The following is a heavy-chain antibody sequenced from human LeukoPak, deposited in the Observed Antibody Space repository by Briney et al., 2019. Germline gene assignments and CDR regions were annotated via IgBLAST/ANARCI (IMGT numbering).Heavy chain of an antibody. CDR2: SDPEDGDI. D-gene: IGHD3-22*01. J-gene: IGHJ4*02. V-gene: IGHV1-24*01. CDR1: GYTLTKLS. Sequence: GASVKVSCKVSGYTLTKLSFHWVRQAPGKGLEWMGGSDPEDGDIIYAQEFQGRVTMTEDTSTDSAYMELSSLRFEDTAVYYCATANHYDTSSYDNWGQGTLVTVSS. CDR3: ATANHYDTSSYDN.